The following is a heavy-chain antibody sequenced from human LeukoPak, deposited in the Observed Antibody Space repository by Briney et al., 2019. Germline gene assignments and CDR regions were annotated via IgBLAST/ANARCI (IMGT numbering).Heavy chain of an antibody. V-gene: IGHV1-2*02. Sequence: ASVKVSCKASGYTFTGYYMHWVRQAPGQGLEWMGWINPNSGGTNYAQKFQGRVTMTEDTSTDTAYMELSSLRSEDTAVYYCATNYYGSGPLDYWGQGTLVTVSS. D-gene: IGHD3-10*01. CDR2: INPNSGGT. CDR1: GYTFTGYY. CDR3: ATNYYGSGPLDY. J-gene: IGHJ4*02.